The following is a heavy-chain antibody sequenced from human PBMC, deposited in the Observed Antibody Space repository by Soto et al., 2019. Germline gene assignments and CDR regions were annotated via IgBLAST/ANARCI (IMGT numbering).Heavy chain of an antibody. CDR3: ARDLPSDAFDI. Sequence: VASVKVSCKESGYTFTSYYMHWVRQAPGQGLEWMGIINPSGGSTSYAQKFQGRVTMTRDTSTSTVYMELSSLRSEDTAVYYCARDLPSDAFDIWGQGTMVTVSS. CDR1: GYTFTSYY. CDR2: INPSGGST. V-gene: IGHV1-46*03. J-gene: IGHJ3*02.